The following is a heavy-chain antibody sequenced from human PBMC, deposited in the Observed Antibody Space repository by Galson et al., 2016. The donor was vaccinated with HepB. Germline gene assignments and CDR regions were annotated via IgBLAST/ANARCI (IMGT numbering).Heavy chain of an antibody. V-gene: IGHV2-70*04. CDR3: ARIMADGYNLDFHFGMDV. CDR2: IDGNGDT. Sequence: PALVKPTQTLTLTCRLSGFSVTRRGIGVSWIRQSPGRALEWLARIDGNGDTIYTTSLESRLTVSEDRSKNEVVLKLTDMEPADSATYYCARIMADGYNLDFHFGMDVWGPGTAVSVSS. D-gene: IGHD5-24*01. CDR1: GFSVTRRGIG. J-gene: IGHJ6*02.